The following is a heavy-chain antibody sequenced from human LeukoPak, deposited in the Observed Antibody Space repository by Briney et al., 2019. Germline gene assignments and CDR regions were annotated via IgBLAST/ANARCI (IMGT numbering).Heavy chain of an antibody. D-gene: IGHD3-10*01. CDR1: GGSISSSSYY. V-gene: IGHV4-39*07. Sequence: SEALSLTCTVSGGSISSSSYYWGWIRQPPGKGLEWIGSIYYSGSTYYNPSLKSRVAISVDTSKNQFSLKLSSVTAADTAVYYCASSLPPIRGVINYWGQGTLVTVSS. CDR3: ASSLPPIRGVINY. J-gene: IGHJ4*02. CDR2: IYYSGST.